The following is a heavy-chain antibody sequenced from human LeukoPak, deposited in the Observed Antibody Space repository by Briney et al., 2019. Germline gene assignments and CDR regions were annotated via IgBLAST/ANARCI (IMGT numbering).Heavy chain of an antibody. Sequence: GGSLRLSCAASGFTFSSYGMNWVRQAPGKGLEWVAFKRFDGSDKYYADSVKGRFTISRDNSKNTLFLQMSSLRGEDMAVYYCAKDLGEMATVSTFDYWGQGTLVTVSS. CDR2: KRFDGSDK. D-gene: IGHD5-24*01. J-gene: IGHJ4*02. CDR1: GFTFSSYG. V-gene: IGHV3-30*02. CDR3: AKDLGEMATVSTFDY.